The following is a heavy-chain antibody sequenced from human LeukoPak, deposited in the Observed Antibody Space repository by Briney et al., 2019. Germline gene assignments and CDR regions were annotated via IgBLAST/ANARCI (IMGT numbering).Heavy chain of an antibody. D-gene: IGHD2-15*01. CDR2: INPSGGST. CDR1: GGTFSSYA. Sequence: ASVKVSCKASGGTFSSYAISWVRQAPGQGLEWMGIINPSGGSTSYAQKFQGRVTMTRDTSTSTVYMELSSLRSEDTAVYYCASSRIVVVLYYWGQGTLVTVSS. CDR3: ASSRIVVVLYY. J-gene: IGHJ4*02. V-gene: IGHV1-46*01.